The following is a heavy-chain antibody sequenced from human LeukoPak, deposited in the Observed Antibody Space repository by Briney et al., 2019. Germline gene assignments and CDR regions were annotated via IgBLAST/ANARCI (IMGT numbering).Heavy chain of an antibody. CDR3: ARGAQQLAYYYYYYGMDV. V-gene: IGHV1-2*02. Sequence: ASVKVSCKASGYTFTGYYMHWVRQAPGLGLEWMGWINPNSGGTNYAKKFQGRVTMTRNTSISTAYMELSSLRSEDTAVYYCARGAQQLAYYYYYYGMDVWGQGTTVTVSS. CDR1: GYTFTGYY. CDR2: INPNSGGT. J-gene: IGHJ6*02. D-gene: IGHD6-13*01.